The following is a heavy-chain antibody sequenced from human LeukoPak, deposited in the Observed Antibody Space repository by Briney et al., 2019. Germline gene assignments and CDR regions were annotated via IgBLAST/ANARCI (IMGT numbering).Heavy chain of an antibody. Sequence: GGSLRLSCAASGFTFSSYGMHWVRQAPGKGLEWVAVIWFDGSNKCYADSVKGRFTISRDNSKNTLYLQMNSLRAEDTALYYCAKGEDGYNPPDYWGQGTLVTVSS. CDR2: IWFDGSNK. J-gene: IGHJ4*02. D-gene: IGHD5-24*01. CDR1: GFTFSSYG. V-gene: IGHV3-30*02. CDR3: AKGEDGYNPPDY.